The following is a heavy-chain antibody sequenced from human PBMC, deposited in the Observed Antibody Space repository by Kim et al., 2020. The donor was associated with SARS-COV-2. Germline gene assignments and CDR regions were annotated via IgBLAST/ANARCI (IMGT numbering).Heavy chain of an antibody. J-gene: IGHJ5*01. CDR3: AKDGRGHGDYHWFDS. CDR1: GITFSSYA. V-gene: IGHV3-23*01. Sequence: GGSLRLSCAASGITFSSYAMNWVRHAPGKGLEWVSSISDGGGSTYYADSVKARFTISRDNSKNTLYLQMNSLRAEDTAVYYCAKDGRGHGDYHWFDSWGQGTLVTVSS. D-gene: IGHD4-17*01. CDR2: ISDGGGST.